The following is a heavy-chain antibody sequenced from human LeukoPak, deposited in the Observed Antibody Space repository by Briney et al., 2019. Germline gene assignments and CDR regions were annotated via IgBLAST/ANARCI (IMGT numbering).Heavy chain of an antibody. CDR3: ARSMDYYDSSGYYGPYYYYGMDV. CDR2: ISSSGSTI. D-gene: IGHD3-22*01. CDR1: GFTFSDYY. J-gene: IGHJ6*02. Sequence: GGSLRLSCAASGFTFSDYYMSWIRQAPGKGLEWVSYISSSGSTIYYADSVKGRFTISRDNAKNSLYLQMNSLRAEDTAVYYCARSMDYYDSSGYYGPYYYYGMDVWGQGTTVTVSS. V-gene: IGHV3-11*04.